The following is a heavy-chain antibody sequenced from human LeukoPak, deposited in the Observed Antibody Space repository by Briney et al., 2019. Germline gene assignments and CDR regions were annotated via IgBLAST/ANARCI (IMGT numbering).Heavy chain of an antibody. V-gene: IGHV4-4*07. CDR2: IYTSGST. Sequence: SETLSLTCTVSGGSISSYYWSWIRQPAGKGLECIGRIYTSGSTNYNPSLKSRVTMSIDTSKNHFSLKLSSVTAADTAVYYCARGPYHDSTKTSGFDIWGQGTMVTVSS. CDR3: ARGPYHDSTKTSGFDI. J-gene: IGHJ3*02. D-gene: IGHD2-2*01. CDR1: GGSISSYY.